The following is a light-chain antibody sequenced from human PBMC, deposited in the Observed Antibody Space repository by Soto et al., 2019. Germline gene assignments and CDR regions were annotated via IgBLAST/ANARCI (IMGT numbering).Light chain of an antibody. CDR2: EVS. J-gene: IGLJ2*01. CDR3: GTWDSSLSVGL. CDR1: SSDVGLYDY. Sequence: QSALTQPASVSGSPGQSITVSCTGTSSDVGLYDYVSWFQQHPGKSPKLIIYEVSHRPSGVSSRISGSKSGTPATLDITGLQAGDEADYYCGTWDSSLSVGLFGGGTKLTVL. V-gene: IGLV2-14*01.